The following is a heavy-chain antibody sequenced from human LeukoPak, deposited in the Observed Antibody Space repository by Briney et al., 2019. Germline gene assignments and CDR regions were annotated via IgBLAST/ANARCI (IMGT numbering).Heavy chain of an antibody. J-gene: IGHJ4*02. CDR1: GYTFTSYG. CDR3: ARVIPDGYFPFDY. Sequence: ASVKVSCKASGYTFTSYGISWVRQAPGQRLEWMGWINPNNGGTKYAQKFQGRVTMTRDTSITTAYMELSRLRSDDTAVYFCARVIPDGYFPFDYWGQGILVTVSS. CDR2: INPNNGGT. V-gene: IGHV1-2*02. D-gene: IGHD3-22*01.